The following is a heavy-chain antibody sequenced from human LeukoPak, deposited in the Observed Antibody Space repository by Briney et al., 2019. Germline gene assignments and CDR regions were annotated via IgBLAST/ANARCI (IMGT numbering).Heavy chain of an antibody. CDR3: ARDDGYYYYGMDV. D-gene: IGHD2-8*01. V-gene: IGHV4-59*01. J-gene: IGHJ6*02. Sequence: SETLSLTCTVSGGSISSYYWSWIRQPPGKGLEWIGYIYYSGSTNYNPSLKSRVTISVDTSKNQFPLKLSSVTAADTAVYYCARDDGYYYYGMDVWGQGTPVTVSS. CDR2: IYYSGST. CDR1: GGSISSYY.